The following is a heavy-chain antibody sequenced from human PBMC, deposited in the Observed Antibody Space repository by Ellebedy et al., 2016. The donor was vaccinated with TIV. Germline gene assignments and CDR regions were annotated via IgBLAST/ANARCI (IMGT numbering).Heavy chain of an antibody. Sequence: AASVKVSCKASGYSFTNYGISWVRQAPGQGLEWMGWISAYNGNTNYAQKVQGRVTMTTDTSTSPAYTELRSLRSDDTAVYYCARDPHPGVGGNYFNWFDPWGQGTLVTVSS. CDR2: ISAYNGNT. CDR1: GYSFTNYG. J-gene: IGHJ5*02. V-gene: IGHV1-18*04. CDR3: ARDPHPGVGGNYFNWFDP. D-gene: IGHD2/OR15-2a*01.